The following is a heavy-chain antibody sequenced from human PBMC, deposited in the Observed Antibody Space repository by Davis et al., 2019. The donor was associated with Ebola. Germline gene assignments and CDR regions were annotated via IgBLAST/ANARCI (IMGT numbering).Heavy chain of an antibody. Sequence: PGGSLRLSCAASGFTFSAYAMSWVRQAPGKRLEWVSSIHSSGPNTYYADSVKGRFTISRDNSKNTLYLQLHSLSAEDSAVYRCATVPISYGPGYMDVWGNGTTVTVSS. CDR3: ATVPISYGPGYMDV. CDR2: IHSSGPNT. J-gene: IGHJ6*03. D-gene: IGHD3-3*01. V-gene: IGHV3-23*01. CDR1: GFTFSAYA.